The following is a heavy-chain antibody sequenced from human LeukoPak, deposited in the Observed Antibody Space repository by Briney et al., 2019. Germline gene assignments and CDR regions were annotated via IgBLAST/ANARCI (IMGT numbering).Heavy chain of an antibody. D-gene: IGHD3-3*01. Sequence: GGSLRLSCAASGFTFSSFSMSWVRQAPGKGLEWVSAISGSGGSTYYADSVKGRFTTSRDNSKNTLYLQMNSLRAEDTAVYYCAKGYYDFPGYFDYWGQGTLVTVSS. J-gene: IGHJ4*02. CDR2: ISGSGGST. CDR3: AKGYYDFPGYFDY. V-gene: IGHV3-23*01. CDR1: GFTFSSFS.